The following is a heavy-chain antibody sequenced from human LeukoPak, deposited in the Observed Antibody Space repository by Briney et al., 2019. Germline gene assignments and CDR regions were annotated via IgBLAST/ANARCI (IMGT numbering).Heavy chain of an antibody. J-gene: IGHJ4*02. CDR2: IYHSGST. V-gene: IGHV4-38-2*01. CDR1: GYSISSGYY. Sequence: SETLSLTCAVSGYSISSGYYWGWIRQPPGKGLGWIGSIYHSGSTYYNPSLKSRVTISVDTSKNQFSLKLSSVTAADTAVYYCASMDYYGSGSYPPGVYFDYWGQGTLVTVSS. CDR3: ASMDYYGSGSYPPGVYFDY. D-gene: IGHD3-10*01.